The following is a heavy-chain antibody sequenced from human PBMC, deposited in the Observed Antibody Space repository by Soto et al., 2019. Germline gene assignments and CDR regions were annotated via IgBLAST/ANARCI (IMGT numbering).Heavy chain of an antibody. J-gene: IGHJ4*02. V-gene: IGHV3-30-3*01. Sequence: PGGSLRLSCAASGFTFSSYAMHWVRQAPGKGLEWVAVISYDGSNKYYADSVKGRFTISRDNSKNTLYLQMNSLRAEDTAVYYCARDQAAAGTSYFDYWRQRTLVTVSS. CDR2: ISYDGSNK. CDR1: GFTFSSYA. CDR3: ARDQAAAGTSYFDY. D-gene: IGHD6-13*01.